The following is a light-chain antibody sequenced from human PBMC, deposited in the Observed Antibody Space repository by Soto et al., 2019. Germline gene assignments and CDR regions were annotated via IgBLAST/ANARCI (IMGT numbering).Light chain of an antibody. J-gene: IGLJ3*02. CDR3: GSFAGPVWV. V-gene: IGLV2-11*01. Sequence: QSALTQPRSVSGSPGQSITISCTGTSSDVSAYNYVSWYQQHPGKAPKVMIYEVTKRPSGVPDRFSGSKAGNTASLTVFGLQAEDEANYYCGSFAGPVWVFGGGTKLTVL. CDR2: EVT. CDR1: SSDVSAYNY.